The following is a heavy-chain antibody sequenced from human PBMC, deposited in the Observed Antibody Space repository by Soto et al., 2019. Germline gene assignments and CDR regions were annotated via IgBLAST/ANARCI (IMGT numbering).Heavy chain of an antibody. CDR2: ISAYNGNT. Sequence: ASRKVSFKASCFTFTHHCINLVRQAPGQGLEWMGWISAYNGNTNYAQKLQGRVTMTTDTSTSTAYMELRSLRSDDTAVYYCARGQRGYSGYDPGHWGQGTLVTVSS. CDR1: CFTFTHHC. J-gene: IGHJ4*02. V-gene: IGHV1-18*01. CDR3: ARGQRGYSGYDPGH. D-gene: IGHD5-12*01.